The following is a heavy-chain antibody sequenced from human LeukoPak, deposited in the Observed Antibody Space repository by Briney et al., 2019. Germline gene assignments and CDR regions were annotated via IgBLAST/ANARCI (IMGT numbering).Heavy chain of an antibody. CDR2: IYYSGST. Sequence: SETLSLTCGVSGGSISSSTYYWGWIRQPPGRGLEWIESIYYSGSTYYNPSLKSRVTISVDTSKNQFSLKLSSVTAADTAVYYCARSPGPNWFDPWGQGTLVTVSS. J-gene: IGHJ5*02. V-gene: IGHV4-39*01. CDR3: ARSPGPNWFDP. CDR1: GGSISSSTYY.